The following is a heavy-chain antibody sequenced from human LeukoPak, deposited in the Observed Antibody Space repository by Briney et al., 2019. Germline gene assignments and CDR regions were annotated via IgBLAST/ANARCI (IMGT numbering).Heavy chain of an antibody. V-gene: IGHV3-23*01. CDR3: AKDEVVPGYYYTDV. CDR1: GFTFSSFG. D-gene: IGHD2-2*01. J-gene: IGHJ6*03. CDR2: ISGSGDST. Sequence: GGSLRLSCGASGFTFSSFGMSWVRQAPGKGLEWVSTISGSGDSTYYADSVKGRFTISRDNSKNTMYLQMNSLNAEDTAVYYCAKDEVVPGYYYTDVWGRGTTVTISS.